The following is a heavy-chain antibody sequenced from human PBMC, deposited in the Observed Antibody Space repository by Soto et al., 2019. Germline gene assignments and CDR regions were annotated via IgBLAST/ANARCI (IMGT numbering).Heavy chain of an antibody. V-gene: IGHV1-46*02. Sequence: QVQLVQSGAEVKKPGASVKVSCKASGYTFNTYNMYWVRQAPGQGLEWMGVINPSIGSTNYAQKFQGRVIMTRDTSTNTVYLELSTLRSDDAAVYYCARLDSGSRLDYWGQGTLVTVSS. CDR3: ARLDSGSRLDY. CDR1: GYTFNTYN. J-gene: IGHJ4*02. CDR2: INPSIGST. D-gene: IGHD1-26*01.